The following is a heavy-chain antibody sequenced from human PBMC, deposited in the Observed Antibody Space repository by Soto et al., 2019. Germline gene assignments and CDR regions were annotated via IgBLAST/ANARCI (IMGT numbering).Heavy chain of an antibody. CDR3: AGVVINNKYRWFDA. CDR1: WDINSQY. D-gene: IGHD5-18*01. V-gene: IGHV4-59*08. J-gene: IGHJ5*02. Sequence: SETLSITCTVPWDINSQYRSWLRQPPWNGLEWNGYIYYIGHTNYNPSLKSRLTISIDTSENHFSLKLSSVTAADVAVYYCAGVVINNKYRWFDACGQGILVTVSS. CDR2: IYYIGHT.